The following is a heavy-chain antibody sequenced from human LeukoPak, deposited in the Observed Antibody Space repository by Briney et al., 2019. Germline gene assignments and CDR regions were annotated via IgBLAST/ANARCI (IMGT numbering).Heavy chain of an antibody. CDR1: GFSLTSNG. CDR3: ARDIRVRYMPMVRAVEYYQYHAMDV. J-gene: IGHJ6*02. CDR2: ISHDGNKK. Sequence: GSLRLSCAASGFSLTSNGMHWVRQAPGKGLEWVAFISHDGNKKYYADSVKGRFTVSRDSSKSTLFLQMGSLRRDDTAVYYCARDIRVRYMPMVRAVEYYQYHAMDVWGQGTTVTVYS. V-gene: IGHV3-30*03. D-gene: IGHD3-10*01.